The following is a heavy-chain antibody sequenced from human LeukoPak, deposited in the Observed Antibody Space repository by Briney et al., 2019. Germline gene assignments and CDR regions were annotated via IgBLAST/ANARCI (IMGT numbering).Heavy chain of an antibody. CDR2: IIPIFGTA. Sequence: ASVKVSCKASGGTFSRYAMSWVRQAPGQGLEWMGGIIPIFGTANYAQKFQGRVTITTDESTSTAYMELSSLRSEDTAVYYCARGPIVPAAMNWFDPWGQGTLVTVSS. D-gene: IGHD2-2*01. V-gene: IGHV1-69*05. CDR3: ARGPIVPAAMNWFDP. CDR1: GGTFSRYA. J-gene: IGHJ5*02.